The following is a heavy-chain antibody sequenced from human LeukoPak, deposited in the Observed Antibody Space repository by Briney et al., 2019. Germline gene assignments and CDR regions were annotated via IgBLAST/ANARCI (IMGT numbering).Heavy chain of an antibody. D-gene: IGHD2-15*01. CDR2: INHSGST. CDR3: ARFGVVAATDDDY. J-gene: IGHJ4*02. CDR1: GGSFSGYY. Sequence: SETLSLTCAVYGGSFSGYYWSWIRQPPGKGLEWIGEINHSGSTNYNPSLKSRVTISVDTSKNQFSLKLSSVTAADTAVYYCARFGVVAATDDDYWGQGTLVTVPS. V-gene: IGHV4-34*01.